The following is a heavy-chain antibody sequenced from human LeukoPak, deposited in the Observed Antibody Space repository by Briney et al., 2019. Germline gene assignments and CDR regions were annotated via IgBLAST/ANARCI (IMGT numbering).Heavy chain of an antibody. CDR3: AKVSYSSGWSQFDY. D-gene: IGHD6-19*01. J-gene: IGHJ4*02. Sequence: GRSLRLSCAASGFTFSSHGMHWVRQAPGKGLEWVAVIWYDGSNKYYADSVKGRFTISRDNSKNTLYPQMNSLRAEDTAVYYCAKVSYSSGWSQFDYWGQGTLVTVSS. CDR2: IWYDGSNK. CDR1: GFTFSSHG. V-gene: IGHV3-33*06.